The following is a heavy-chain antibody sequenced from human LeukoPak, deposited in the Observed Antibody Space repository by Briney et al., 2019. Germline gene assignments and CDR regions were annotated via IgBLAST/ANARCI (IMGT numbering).Heavy chain of an antibody. D-gene: IGHD2-2*01. CDR1: GYTFTDYW. V-gene: IGHV1-2*06. Sequence: ASVKVSCKASGYTFTDYWIHWVRQAPGQGLDWMGRINPNSGGTNYAQKIQGRVTITRDTSISTAYMELSRLTSDDTAVFYCVPDCSSTACLFDYWGQGTLVTVSS. CDR2: INPNSGGT. J-gene: IGHJ4*02. CDR3: VPDCSSTACLFDY.